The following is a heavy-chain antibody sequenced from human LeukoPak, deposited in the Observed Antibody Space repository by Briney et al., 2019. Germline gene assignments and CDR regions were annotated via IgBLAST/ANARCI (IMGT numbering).Heavy chain of an antibody. V-gene: IGHV1-8*01. CDR3: ARGGSGSYWGGVYYYYGMDV. CDR2: MNPNSGNT. Sequence: ASVKVSCKASGYTFTSYDINWVRQATGQGLEWMGWMNPNSGNTGYAQKFQGRVTMTRNTSISTAYMELSSLGSEDTAVYYCARGGSGSYWGGVYYYYGMDVWGQGTTVTVSS. J-gene: IGHJ6*02. CDR1: GYTFTSYD. D-gene: IGHD1-26*01.